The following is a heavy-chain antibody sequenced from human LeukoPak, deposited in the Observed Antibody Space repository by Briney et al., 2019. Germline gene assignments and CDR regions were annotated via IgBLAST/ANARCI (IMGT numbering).Heavy chain of an antibody. J-gene: IGHJ6*02. V-gene: IGHV3-7*03. Sequence: GGSLRLSCAASGFTLSNHWMTWVRQVPGRGPEWVANVNRDGSETYYLDSVKGRFTISEDNAKNSLYLQMNSLRAEDTALYHCARNNGMDVWGQGTTVIVSS. CDR2: VNRDGSET. CDR1: GFTLSNHW. CDR3: ARNNGMDV.